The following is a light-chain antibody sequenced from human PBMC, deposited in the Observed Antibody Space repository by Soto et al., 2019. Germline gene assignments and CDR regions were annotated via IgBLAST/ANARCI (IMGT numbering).Light chain of an antibody. CDR3: SSYSHTNTLV. V-gene: IGLV2-14*03. CDR1: SSDIGGYNY. CDR2: DVS. J-gene: IGLJ2*01. Sequence: QSALTQPASVSGSPGQSITISCTGTSSDIGGYNYVSWYQQHPGKAPKLMIYDVSSRPSGVSNHFSGSKSGTTASLTISGLQAEDEADYYCSSYSHTNTLVFGGGTKLTVL.